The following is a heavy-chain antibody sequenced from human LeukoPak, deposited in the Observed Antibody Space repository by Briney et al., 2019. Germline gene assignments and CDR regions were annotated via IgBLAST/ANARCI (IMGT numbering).Heavy chain of an antibody. Sequence: ASVKVSCKASGYTFTSYGFSWVRQAPGQGLEWMGRVIPILGIANYAQKFQGRVTITADKSTSTAYMELSSLRSEDTAVYYCASRQYYYDSSGYGYWGQGTLVTVSS. J-gene: IGHJ4*02. CDR2: VIPILGIA. CDR3: ASRQYYYDSSGYGY. D-gene: IGHD3-22*01. CDR1: GYTFTSYG. V-gene: IGHV1-69*04.